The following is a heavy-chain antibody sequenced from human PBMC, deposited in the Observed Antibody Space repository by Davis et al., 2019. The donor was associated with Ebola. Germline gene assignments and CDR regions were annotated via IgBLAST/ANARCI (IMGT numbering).Heavy chain of an antibody. Sequence: SETLSLTCSVSGGSIGGYYWSWIRQPPGKGLDWIGYVHNSGSSNYNPSLKSRVTISLDPSKNQFSLTLSSVTAADTAVYFCARPYSDSSGFLDAFDVWGQGTMVTVSS. D-gene: IGHD3-22*01. J-gene: IGHJ3*01. CDR2: VHNSGSS. V-gene: IGHV4-59*01. CDR1: GGSIGGYY. CDR3: ARPYSDSSGFLDAFDV.